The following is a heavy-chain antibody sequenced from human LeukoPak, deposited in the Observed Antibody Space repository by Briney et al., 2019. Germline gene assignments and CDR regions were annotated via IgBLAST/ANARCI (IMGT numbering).Heavy chain of an antibody. V-gene: IGHV4-61*01. CDR3: ARSLYYYGSDSFDI. CDR2: IYYSGST. Sequence: SETLSLTCTVSGYSLTSSYYWNWIRQPPGKGLEWIGYIYYSGSTNYNPSLKSRVTISVDTSKTQFSLKLSSVTAADTAVYYCARSLYYYGSDSFDIWGQGTMVTVSS. J-gene: IGHJ3*02. D-gene: IGHD3-10*01. CDR1: GYSLTSSYY.